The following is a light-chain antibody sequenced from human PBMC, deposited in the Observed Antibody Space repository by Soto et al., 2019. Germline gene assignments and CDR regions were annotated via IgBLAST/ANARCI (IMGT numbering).Light chain of an antibody. CDR3: QQYGSSRT. Sequence: EIVLTQSPGTLSLSPGERATLSCRASQSVSSSYLAWYQQKPGQAPRLLIYGASSRATGIPDRFSGSGSWTAFTLTISRLEPEDFAVYYCQQYGSSRTFGQGTKVAIK. V-gene: IGKV3-20*01. CDR1: QSVSSSY. J-gene: IGKJ1*01. CDR2: GAS.